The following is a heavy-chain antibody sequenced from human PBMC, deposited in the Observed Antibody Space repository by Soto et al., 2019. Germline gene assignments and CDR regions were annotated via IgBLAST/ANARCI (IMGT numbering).Heavy chain of an antibody. CDR1: GLTVSGKKY. CDR2: LYDVDGS. Sequence: DVQLVESGGGLMQPGESLRLSCAASGLTVSGKKYVAWVRQDPGKGLEWVSALYDVDGSFYADSVKGRFTTSSDSSKTTVYLHMNGLRPDDTAVYYCATWHEREHAYDVWGQGTTVTVSS. D-gene: IGHD1-1*01. CDR3: ATWHEREHAYDV. V-gene: IGHV3-53*01. J-gene: IGHJ3*01.